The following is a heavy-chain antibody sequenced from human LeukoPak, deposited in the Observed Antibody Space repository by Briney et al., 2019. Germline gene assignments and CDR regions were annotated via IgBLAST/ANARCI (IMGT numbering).Heavy chain of an antibody. V-gene: IGHV3-66*01. J-gene: IGHJ4*02. CDR1: GFTVSSNY. Sequence: GGSLRLSCAASGFTVSSNYMSWVRQAPGKGLEWVSVIYSGGSTYYADSVKGRFTISRDNSKNTLYLQMNSLRAEDTAVYYCARELWFGEAYVDYWGQGTLVTVSS. CDR2: IYSGGST. D-gene: IGHD3-10*01. CDR3: ARELWFGEAYVDY.